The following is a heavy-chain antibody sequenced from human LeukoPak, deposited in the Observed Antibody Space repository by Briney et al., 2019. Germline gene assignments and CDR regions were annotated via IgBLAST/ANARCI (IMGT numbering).Heavy chain of an antibody. CDR2: INPNSGGT. J-gene: IGHJ5*02. CDR3: ARARRAAAGTRWFDP. V-gene: IGHV1-2*02. Sequence: GSVTVSCKASGYTFTGYYMHWVRQAPGQGLEWMGWINPNSGGTNYAQKFQGRVTMTRDTSISTAYMELSRLRSDDTAVYYCARARRAAAGTRWFDPWGQGTLVTVSS. CDR1: GYTFTGYY. D-gene: IGHD6-13*01.